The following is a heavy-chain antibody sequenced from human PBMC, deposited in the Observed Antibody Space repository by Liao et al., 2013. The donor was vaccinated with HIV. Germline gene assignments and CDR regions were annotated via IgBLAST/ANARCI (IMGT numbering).Heavy chain of an antibody. V-gene: IGHV4-30-2*02. CDR2: IYHGRSA. Sequence: QLQLQESASGLLKPSQTLSLTCAVSGGSISSAGYSWSWIRQPPGKGLEWIGYIYHGRSAYYNPSLKSRVTISEDSSKNQFSLKLSSVTAADTAVYYCARSPGGFWSGYFPYPIWGQGTMVTVSS. CDR3: ARSPGGFWSGYFPYPI. CDR1: GGSISSAGYS. D-gene: IGHD3-3*01. J-gene: IGHJ3*02.